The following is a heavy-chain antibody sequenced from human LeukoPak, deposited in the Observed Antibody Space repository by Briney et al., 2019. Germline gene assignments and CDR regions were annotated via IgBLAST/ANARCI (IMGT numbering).Heavy chain of an antibody. D-gene: IGHD1-26*01. V-gene: IGHV3-7*03. J-gene: IGHJ4*02. CDR1: GFTFSSYW. CDR2: IKQDGSEK. CDR3: ARDRYVGATTAGDSDS. Sequence: TGGSLRLSCAASGFTFSSYWMSWVRQAPGKGLEWVANIKQDGSEKYYVDSVKGRFTISRDNAKNSLYLQMNSLRAEDTAVYYCARDRYVGATTAGDSDSWGQGTLVTVSS.